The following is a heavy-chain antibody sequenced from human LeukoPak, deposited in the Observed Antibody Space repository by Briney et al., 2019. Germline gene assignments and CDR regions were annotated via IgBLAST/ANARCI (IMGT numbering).Heavy chain of an antibody. Sequence: GASVKVSCKASGYSFRSYYINWVRQAPGQGLEWMGLINPGGDYTKYAQTFQGRVTMTRDTSTNTVYMHLSSLRSEDTAIYYCAREGSRSSLGGYGCWGQGTLVTVSS. J-gene: IGHJ4*02. D-gene: IGHD6-6*01. CDR3: AREGSRSSLGGYGC. V-gene: IGHV1-46*01. CDR1: GYSFRSYY. CDR2: INPGGDYT.